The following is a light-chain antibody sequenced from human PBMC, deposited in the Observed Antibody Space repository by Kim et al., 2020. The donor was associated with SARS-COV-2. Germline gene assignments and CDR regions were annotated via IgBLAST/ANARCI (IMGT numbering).Light chain of an antibody. CDR3: QVWDSNTVV. V-gene: IGLV3-9*01. CDR2: RNN. CDR1: NIGSKA. J-gene: IGLJ3*02. Sequence: SMARGQTARITCGGSNIGSKAVHGYQKKPGQAPVMCISRNNNRPAGIPERFSGSNSGNTATLTISRAQVGDEADYYCQVWDSNTVVFGGGTQLTVL.